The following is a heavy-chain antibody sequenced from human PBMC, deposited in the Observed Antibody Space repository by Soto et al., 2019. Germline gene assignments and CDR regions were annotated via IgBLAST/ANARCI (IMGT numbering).Heavy chain of an antibody. V-gene: IGHV3-7*03. CDR3: ARILCSSTSCYTFDY. Sequence: GVLRLSCAASGFTFSSYWMSWVRQAPGKGLEWVANMRQDGGEKYYVDSVKGRFTISRDNAKNSLYLQMNTLRPEDTAVYYCARILCSSTSCYTFDYWGQGTLGTVSS. J-gene: IGHJ4*02. CDR1: GFTFSSYW. CDR2: MRQDGGEK. D-gene: IGHD2-2*02.